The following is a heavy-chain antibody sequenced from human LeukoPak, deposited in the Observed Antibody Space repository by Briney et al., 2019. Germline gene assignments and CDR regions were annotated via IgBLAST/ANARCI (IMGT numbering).Heavy chain of an antibody. J-gene: IGHJ4*02. V-gene: IGHV3-23*01. CDR3: ARELTQYGYSTVY. Sequence: GGSLRLSCAASGFTFSSYAMSWVRQAPGKGLEWVSAISGSGGTTYYADSVKGRFTISRDNSKNTLYLQMNSLRAEDTAIYYCARELTQYGYSTVYWGQGTLVTVSS. CDR1: GFTFSSYA. CDR2: ISGSGGTT. D-gene: IGHD5-18*01.